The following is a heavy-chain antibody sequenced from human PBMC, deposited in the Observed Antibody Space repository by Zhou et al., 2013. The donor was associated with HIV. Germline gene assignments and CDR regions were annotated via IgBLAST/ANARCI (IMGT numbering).Heavy chain of an antibody. D-gene: IGHD6-19*01. CDR2: IIPLFRTP. J-gene: IGHJ6*03. Sequence: QVQLVQSGAEVKKPGSSVKVSCKTSGGTFSSYAISWVRQAPGQGLEWMGGIIPLFRTPNYAQRFQGRVSVTTDTSTNTAYMELRSLRSDDTAVYYCARALSTRWIGGGFYYMDVWGKGTTVTVS. CDR3: ARALSTRWIGGGFYYMDV. V-gene: IGHV1-69*05. CDR1: GGTFSSYA.